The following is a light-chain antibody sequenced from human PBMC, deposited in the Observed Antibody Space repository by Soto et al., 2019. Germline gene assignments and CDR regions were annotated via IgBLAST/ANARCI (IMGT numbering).Light chain of an antibody. CDR3: SSYTSSSTYV. Sequence: QSAMTQPASVSGSTGQSITISCTGTRSDVGGYNYVSWYQQHPGKAPKLMIYEVSNRPSGVSNRFSGSKSGNTASLTISGLQAEDDADYDCSSYTSSSTYVCGTGPKLIVL. CDR2: EVS. J-gene: IGLJ1*01. CDR1: RSDVGGYNY. V-gene: IGLV2-14*01.